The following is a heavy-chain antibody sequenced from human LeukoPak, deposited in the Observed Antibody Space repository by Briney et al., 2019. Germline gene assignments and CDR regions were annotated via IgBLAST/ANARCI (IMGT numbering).Heavy chain of an antibody. CDR3: ARGRTYYDFWSGYPYYMDV. D-gene: IGHD3-3*01. Sequence: ASVKVSCKASGYTFTSYYMHWVRQAPGQGLEWMGIINPSGGSTSYAQKFQGRVTMTRNTSISTAYMELSSLRSEDTAVYYCARGRTYYDFWSGYPYYMDVWGKGTTVTVSS. CDR1: GYTFTSYY. CDR2: INPSGGST. V-gene: IGHV1-46*01. J-gene: IGHJ6*03.